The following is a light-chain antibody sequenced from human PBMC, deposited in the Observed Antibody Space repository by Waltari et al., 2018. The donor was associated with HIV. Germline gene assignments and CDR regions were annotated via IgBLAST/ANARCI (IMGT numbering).Light chain of an antibody. V-gene: IGLV4-69*01. J-gene: IGLJ3*02. CDR3: QTWGTGLRV. CDR1: SGHSSYA. Sequence: QLVLTPSPAASASMGASVKLTCTLSSGHSSYAIAWQQQQPDKGPRDLMKLNSDGSHSKGDGIPDRFSGSSSGAERYLTSSSLQSEDEADYYCQTWGTGLRVFGGGTKLTVL. CDR2: LNSDGSH.